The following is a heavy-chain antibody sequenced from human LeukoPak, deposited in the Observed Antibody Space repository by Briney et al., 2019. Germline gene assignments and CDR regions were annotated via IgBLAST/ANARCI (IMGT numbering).Heavy chain of an antibody. J-gene: IGHJ4*02. CDR1: GFIVSSNY. V-gene: IGHV3-66*01. D-gene: IGHD3-10*01. Sequence: GGSLRLSCAASGFIVSSNYMSWVRQAPGKGLEWVSVIYSGGRTYYADSVKGRFTISRGNPKNTLYLQMNSLRAEDTAVYYCAGGSGFRTFFGYWGQGTLVTVSS. CDR3: AGGSGFRTFFGY. CDR2: IYSGGRT.